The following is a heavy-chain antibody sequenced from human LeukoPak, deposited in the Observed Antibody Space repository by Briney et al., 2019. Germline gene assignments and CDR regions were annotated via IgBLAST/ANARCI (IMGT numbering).Heavy chain of an antibody. CDR1: GDSLSGHC. CDR3: ARGVDCTDFTFDI. D-gene: IGHD2-8*02. V-gene: IGHV4-59*11. J-gene: IGHJ3*02. Sequence: KSSETLSLTCTVSGDSLSGHCWSWIRQPPRKGLEWIGYVSYSGTTNYTPSLKSRVIISVDTSKNQFSLRLSSVTAADTTVYYCARGVDCTDFTFDIWGQGTMVTVSS. CDR2: VSYSGTT.